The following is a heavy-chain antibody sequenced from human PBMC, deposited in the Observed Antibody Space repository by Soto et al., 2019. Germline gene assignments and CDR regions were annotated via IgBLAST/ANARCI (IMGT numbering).Heavy chain of an antibody. CDR3: ARMVRGSTVGYYYYMDV. CDR1: GYTFTSHG. Sequence: QVQLVQSGAEVKKPGASVKVSCKTSGYTFTSHGISWVRQAPGQGLEWMGWISPYNGDTNYAQKLQGRVSVTTDLSTRTAYMELRSLRSEDTAVYYCARMVRGSTVGYYYYMDVWGKGTTVTVSS. D-gene: IGHD3-10*01. V-gene: IGHV1-18*01. CDR2: ISPYNGDT. J-gene: IGHJ6*03.